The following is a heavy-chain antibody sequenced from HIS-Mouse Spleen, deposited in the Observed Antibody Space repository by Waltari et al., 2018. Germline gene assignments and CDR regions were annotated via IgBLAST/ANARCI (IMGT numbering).Heavy chain of an antibody. D-gene: IGHD4-4*01. CDR1: GYTFTSYD. CDR2: MNPNSGNT. CDR3: ARGHDYSNYFDY. J-gene: IGHJ4*02. V-gene: IGHV1-8*01. Sequence: QVQLVQSGAEVKKPGASVKVSCKASGYTFTSYDINWVRQATGQGLEWRGRMNPNSGNTGYAQKFQGRVTMTRNTSISTAYMELSSLRSEDTAVYYCARGHDYSNYFDYWGQGTLVTVSS.